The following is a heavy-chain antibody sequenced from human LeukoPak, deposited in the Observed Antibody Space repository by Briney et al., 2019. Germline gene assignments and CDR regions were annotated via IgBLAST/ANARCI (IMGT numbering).Heavy chain of an antibody. CDR1: GVSFKDYG. CDR3: AKHMRATNTYSFFGLDV. CDR2: INWNGGGT. D-gene: IGHD1-26*01. V-gene: IGHV3-20*04. J-gene: IGHJ6*02. Sequence: PVGALRLSCAATGVSFKDYGVRWVPPPPGEGLEWGSSINWNGGGTDYADSVKGRFTISRDNAKNSLYLQLSSLRPEDTALYYCAKHMRATNTYSFFGLDVWGQGTTVTVSS.